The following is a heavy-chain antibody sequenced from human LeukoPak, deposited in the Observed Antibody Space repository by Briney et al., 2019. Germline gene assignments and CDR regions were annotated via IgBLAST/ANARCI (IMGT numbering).Heavy chain of an antibody. V-gene: IGHV3-9*01. CDR1: GFTFDDYA. J-gene: IGHJ6*02. Sequence: GRSLRLSCAASGFTFDDYAMHWVRQAPGKGLKWVSGISWNSGSIGYADSVKGRFTISRDNAKNSLYLQMNSLRAEDTALYYCAKDFARYYYDSSGYYDPRGDYYYGMDVWGQGTTVTVSS. CDR2: ISWNSGSI. CDR3: AKDFARYYYDSSGYYDPRGDYYYGMDV. D-gene: IGHD3-22*01.